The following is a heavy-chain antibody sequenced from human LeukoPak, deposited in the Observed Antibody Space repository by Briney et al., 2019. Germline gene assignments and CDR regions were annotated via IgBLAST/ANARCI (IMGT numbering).Heavy chain of an antibody. D-gene: IGHD2-15*01. V-gene: IGHV4-39*01. J-gene: IGHJ6*02. Sequence: SETLSLTCTVSGGSISSGSYYWGWIRQPPGKGLEWIGSIYYSGSTYYNPSLKSRVTITVDTSKNQFSLKLSSVTAADTAVYYCARHRYCSGGSCLGYYGMDVWGQGTTVTVSS. CDR2: IYYSGST. CDR1: GGSISSGSYY. CDR3: ARHRYCSGGSCLGYYGMDV.